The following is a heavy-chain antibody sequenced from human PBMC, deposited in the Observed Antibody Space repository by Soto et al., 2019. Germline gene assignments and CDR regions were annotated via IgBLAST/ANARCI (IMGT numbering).Heavy chain of an antibody. V-gene: IGHV4-30-2*06. Sequence: SETLSLTCSVSGGSINSGRSSWNWIRQSPGKGLEWIAYIYHSGSTYYNPSLKSRVTISVDTSKNQVSLKLRSVTAADTAVYFCARADRKWLDPWGLGFLVTVSS. CDR3: ARADRKWLDP. CDR2: IYHSGST. J-gene: IGHJ5*02. CDR1: GGSINSGRSS.